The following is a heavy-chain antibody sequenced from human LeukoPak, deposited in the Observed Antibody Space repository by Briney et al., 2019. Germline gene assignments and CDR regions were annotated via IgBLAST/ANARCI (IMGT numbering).Heavy chain of an antibody. CDR2: IYTSGST. J-gene: IGHJ5*02. CDR1: GGSISSVDYY. CDR3: ARAKGIAVANWFDP. D-gene: IGHD6-19*01. V-gene: IGHV4-61*02. Sequence: PSQTLSLTCTVSGGSISSVDYYWSWIRQPAGKGLEWIGRIYTSGSTNYNPSLKSRVTMSVDTSKNQFSLKLSSVTAADTTVYYCARAKGIAVANWFDPWGQGTLVTVSS.